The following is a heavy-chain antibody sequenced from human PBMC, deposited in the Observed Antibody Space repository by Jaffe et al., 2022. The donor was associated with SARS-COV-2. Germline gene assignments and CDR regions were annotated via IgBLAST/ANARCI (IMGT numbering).Heavy chain of an antibody. Sequence: QVQVVESGGGVVQPGRSLRLSCAASGFTFSDHGMHWVRQAPGKGLEWVTVISYDGGIKWYADSVKGRFTISRDNSKNTLYLQMNSLRAEDTAVYYCAKDLRGRSSSWYGMDVWGQGTTVTVSS. V-gene: IGHV3-30*18. J-gene: IGHJ6*02. D-gene: IGHD6-13*01. CDR2: ISYDGGIK. CDR3: AKDLRGRSSSWYGMDV. CDR1: GFTFSDHG.